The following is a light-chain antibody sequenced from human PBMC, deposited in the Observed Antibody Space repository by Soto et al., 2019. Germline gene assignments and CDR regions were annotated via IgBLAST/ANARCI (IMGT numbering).Light chain of an antibody. V-gene: IGKV1-39*01. CDR3: QQSYSTLRT. CDR2: AAS. J-gene: IGKJ1*01. CDR1: QSISSY. Sequence: IGMTRSPASLAASVGDRVTITCRASQSISSYLNWYQQKPGKAPKLLIYAASSLQSGVPSRFSGSGSGTDFTLIISSLQPEDFATYYCQQSYSTLRTFGQGTKVDIK.